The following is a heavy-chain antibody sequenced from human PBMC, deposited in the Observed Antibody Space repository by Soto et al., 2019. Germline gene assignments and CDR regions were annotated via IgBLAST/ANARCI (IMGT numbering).Heavy chain of an antibody. J-gene: IGHJ4*02. Sequence: SVKVSCKASGGTFSSYAISWVRQAPGQGLGWMGGIIPISGTANYAQKFQGRVTITADKSTSTAYMELSSLRSEDTAVYYCARESDSSGYYSFDYWGQGTLVTVSS. CDR3: ARESDSSGYYSFDY. D-gene: IGHD3-22*01. CDR2: IIPISGTA. V-gene: IGHV1-69*06. CDR1: GGTFSSYA.